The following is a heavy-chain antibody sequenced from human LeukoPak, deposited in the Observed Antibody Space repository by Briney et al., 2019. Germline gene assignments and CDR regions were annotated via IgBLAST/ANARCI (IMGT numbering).Heavy chain of an antibody. D-gene: IGHD6-19*01. V-gene: IGHV3-9*01. CDR2: ISWNSGSI. CDR1: GFTFDDYA. Sequence: GGSLGLSCAASGFTFDDYAMHWVRQAPGKGLEWVSGISWNSGSIGYADSVKGRFTISRDNAKNSLYLQMNSLRAEDTALYYCAKGSSGWYTGDNWFDPWGQGTLVTVSP. J-gene: IGHJ5*02. CDR3: AKGSSGWYTGDNWFDP.